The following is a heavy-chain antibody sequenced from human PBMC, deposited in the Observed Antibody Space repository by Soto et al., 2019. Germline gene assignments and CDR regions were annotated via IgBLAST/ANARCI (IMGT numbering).Heavy chain of an antibody. J-gene: IGHJ4*02. Sequence: GGSLRLSCAASGFTFSSFALSWVRQAPGKGLEWVSAISGSGDDTDYADSVKGRFTISRDNSKNTLYLQMNSLRAEDTAVYYCAGPGYSSQDYWGQGALVTVSS. V-gene: IGHV3-23*01. CDR1: GFTFSSFA. CDR2: ISGSGDDT. D-gene: IGHD5-18*01. CDR3: AGPGYSSQDY.